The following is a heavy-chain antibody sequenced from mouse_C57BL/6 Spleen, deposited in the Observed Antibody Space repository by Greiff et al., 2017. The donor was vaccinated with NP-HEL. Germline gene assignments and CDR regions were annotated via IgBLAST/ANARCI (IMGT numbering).Heavy chain of an antibody. CDR1: GYTFTDYE. V-gene: IGHV1-15*01. D-gene: IGHD6-1*01. CDR3: TRLKSPLYWYFDV. Sequence: VQLQQSGAELVRPGASVTLSCKASGYTFTDYEMHWVKQTPVHGLEWIGAIDPETGGTAYNQKFKGKAILTADKSSSTAYMELRSLTSEDSAVYYCTRLKSPLYWYFDVWGTGTTVTVSS. CDR2: IDPETGGT. J-gene: IGHJ1*03.